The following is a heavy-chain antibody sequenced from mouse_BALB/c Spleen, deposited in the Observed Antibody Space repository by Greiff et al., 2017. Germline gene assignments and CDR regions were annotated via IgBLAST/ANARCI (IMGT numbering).Heavy chain of an antibody. J-gene: IGHJ1*01. CDR3: AKTGGYYRWYFDV. CDR1: GFSLTSYG. Sequence: QVQLKESGPSLVQPSQSLSITCTVSGFSLTSYGVHWVRQSPGKGLEWLGVIWRGGSTDYNAAFMSRLSITKDNSKSQVFFKMNSLQADDTAIYYCAKTGGYYRWYFDVWGAGTTVTVSS. CDR2: IWRGGST. V-gene: IGHV2-5-1*01. D-gene: IGHD2-3*01.